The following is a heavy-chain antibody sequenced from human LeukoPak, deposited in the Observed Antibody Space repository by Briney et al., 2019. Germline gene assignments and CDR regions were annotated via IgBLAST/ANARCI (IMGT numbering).Heavy chain of an antibody. V-gene: IGHV1-18*01. CDR1: GYTFTSYG. Sequence: ASVKVSCKASGYTFTSYGISWVRQAPGQGLEWMGWISAYNGNTNYAQKLQGRVTMTTDTSTSTAYMELRSLRSEDTAVYYCATLIVIAVAGTSIDYWGQGTLVTVSS. CDR3: ATLIVIAVAGTSIDY. D-gene: IGHD6-13*01. J-gene: IGHJ4*02. CDR2: ISAYNGNT.